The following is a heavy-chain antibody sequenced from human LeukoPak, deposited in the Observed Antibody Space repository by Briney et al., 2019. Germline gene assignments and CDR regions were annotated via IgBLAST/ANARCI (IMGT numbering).Heavy chain of an antibody. CDR3: ARQSGVSSDNYFGMNV. CDR1: ARSIASRRYF. Sequence: SETLSPACPVSARSIASRRYFCGWLRQPPGNGLEWLGNIYYSGSSYYNPSLKSRVTISVDTSKNQFSLKMSSVTAADTAVFFCARQSGVSSDNYFGMNVWGQGTTVTVSS. CDR2: IYYSGSS. J-gene: IGHJ6*02. D-gene: IGHD6-25*01. V-gene: IGHV4-39*01.